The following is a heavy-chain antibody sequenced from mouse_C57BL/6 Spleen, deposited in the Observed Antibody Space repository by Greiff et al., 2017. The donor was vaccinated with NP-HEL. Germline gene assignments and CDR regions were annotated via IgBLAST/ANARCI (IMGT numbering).Heavy chain of an antibody. Sequence: QVQLQQPGAELVKPGASVKMSCKASGYTFTSYWITWVKQRPGQGLEWIGDSYPGSGSTNYNEKFKSKATLTVDTSSSTAYMQLSSLTSEDSAVYYCARNYGQLPLFDYWGQGTTLTVSS. CDR2: SYPGSGST. CDR3: ARNYGQLPLFDY. D-gene: IGHD1-1*01. V-gene: IGHV1-55*01. J-gene: IGHJ2*01. CDR1: GYTFTSYW.